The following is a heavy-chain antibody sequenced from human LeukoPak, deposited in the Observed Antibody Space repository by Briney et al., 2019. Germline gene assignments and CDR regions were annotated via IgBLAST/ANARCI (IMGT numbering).Heavy chain of an antibody. CDR3: ARVGNSLGGVYSGGYYYYMDV. J-gene: IGHJ6*03. Sequence: GASVKVSCKASGYTFTSYYMHRVRQAPGQGLEWMGIINPSGGSTSYAQKFQGRVTMTRDTSTSTVYMELSSLRSEDTAVYYCARVGNSLGGVYSGGYYYYMDVWGKGTTVTVSS. V-gene: IGHV1-46*01. CDR2: INPSGGST. D-gene: IGHD1-26*01. CDR1: GYTFTSYY.